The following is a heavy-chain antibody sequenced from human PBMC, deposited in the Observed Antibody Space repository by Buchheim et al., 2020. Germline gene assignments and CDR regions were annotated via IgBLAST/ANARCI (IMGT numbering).Heavy chain of an antibody. J-gene: IGHJ6*02. CDR3: ASRAPYYYGMDV. CDR2: INHSGST. Sequence: QVQLQQWGAGLLKPSETLSLTCAAYGGSFSGYYWSWIRQPPGKGLEWIGEINHSGSTNYNPSLKSRVTISVDKSKNQFSLKLSSVTAADTAVYYCASRAPYYYGMDVWGQGTT. V-gene: IGHV4-34*01. CDR1: GGSFSGYY.